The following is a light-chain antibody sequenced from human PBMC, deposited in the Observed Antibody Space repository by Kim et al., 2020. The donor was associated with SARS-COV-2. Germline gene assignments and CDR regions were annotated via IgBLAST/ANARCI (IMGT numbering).Light chain of an antibody. CDR1: SSDVGGYDY. Sequence: LTQPASVSGSPGQSITISCTGTSSDVGGYDYVSWYQQHPGKAPKVMIYDVDKRPSGVSNRFSGSKSGNTASLTISGLQAEDEADYFCSSYTISTTWVFGGGTQLTVL. V-gene: IGLV2-14*01. CDR3: SSYTISTTWV. CDR2: DVD. J-gene: IGLJ3*02.